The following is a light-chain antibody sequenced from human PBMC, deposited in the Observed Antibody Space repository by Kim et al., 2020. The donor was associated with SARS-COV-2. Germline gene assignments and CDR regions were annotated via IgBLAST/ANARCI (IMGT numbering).Light chain of an antibody. CDR2: DVY. V-gene: IGLV2-11*01. Sequence: GQSVTISCTGNSSDVGGYGLVSWYQQFPGKAPKLIIYDVYNRPSAVPDRFSGSKSGNTASLTISGLQTEDEADYYCCSYAGSFSWVFGGGTKLTVL. J-gene: IGLJ3*02. CDR1: SSDVGGYGL. CDR3: CSYAGSFSWV.